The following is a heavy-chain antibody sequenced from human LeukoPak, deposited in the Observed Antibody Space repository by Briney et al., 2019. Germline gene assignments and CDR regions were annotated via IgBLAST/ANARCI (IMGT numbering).Heavy chain of an antibody. Sequence: GGSLRLSCAASGFTFSDNYMSWIRLAPGKGLEWDSYISSGSTYTNYADSVKGRFTISRDNAKKSLYLQMNSLRAEDTAVYYCARDEQLVLGYFQHWGQGTLVTVSS. D-gene: IGHD6-13*01. CDR2: ISSGSTYT. CDR3: ARDEQLVLGYFQH. CDR1: GFTFSDNY. V-gene: IGHV3-11*05. J-gene: IGHJ1*01.